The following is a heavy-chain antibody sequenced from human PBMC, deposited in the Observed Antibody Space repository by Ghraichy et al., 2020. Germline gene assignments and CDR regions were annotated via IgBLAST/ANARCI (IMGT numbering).Heavy chain of an antibody. Sequence: GESLNISCAASGFTSSNYAMTWVRQAPGEGLEWVSTISGSGDITYYADSVKGRFTISRDNSKNTLFVHMNSLRVEDTAVYYCAKDLYDFWSGYLSEGLDVWGQGTTVTVSS. V-gene: IGHV3-23*01. J-gene: IGHJ6*02. CDR2: ISGSGDIT. D-gene: IGHD3-3*01. CDR3: AKDLYDFWSGYLSEGLDV. CDR1: GFTSSNYA.